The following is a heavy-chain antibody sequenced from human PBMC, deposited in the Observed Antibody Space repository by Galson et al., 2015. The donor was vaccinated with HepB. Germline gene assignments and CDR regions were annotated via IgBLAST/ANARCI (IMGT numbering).Heavy chain of an antibody. J-gene: IGHJ4*02. D-gene: IGHD1-26*01. CDR2: TNPSGGST. Sequence: SVKVSCKASGYTFTSYYMHWVRQAPGQGLEWMGITNPSGGSTSYAQKLQGRVTMTRDTSTSTVYMELSSLRSEDTAVYYCARVKVGAHAPLDYWGQGTLVTVSS. CDR3: ARVKVGAHAPLDY. V-gene: IGHV1-46*04. CDR1: GYTFTSYY.